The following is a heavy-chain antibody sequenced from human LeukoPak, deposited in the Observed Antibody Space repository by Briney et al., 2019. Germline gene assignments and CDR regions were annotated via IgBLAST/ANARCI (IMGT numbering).Heavy chain of an antibody. Sequence: GGSLTLSCAASGFTFSNYWMTWVRQAPGKGLEWVANIKQDGSVKSYEDSVKGRFTIARDNAKNSLWLQMNSLRAEDAAVYYCARGPIRWLQTEDALDLWGQGTMVTVSS. CDR2: IKQDGSVK. D-gene: IGHD5-24*01. J-gene: IGHJ3*01. CDR1: GFTFSNYW. CDR3: ARGPIRWLQTEDALDL. V-gene: IGHV3-7*01.